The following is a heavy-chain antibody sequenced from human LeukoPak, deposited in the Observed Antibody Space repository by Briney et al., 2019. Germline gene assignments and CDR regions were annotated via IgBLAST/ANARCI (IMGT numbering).Heavy chain of an antibody. V-gene: IGHV1-2*02. Sequence: GASVKVSCKASGYTFTGYYMHWVRQAPGQGLEWMGWINPNSGGTNYAQKFQGRVTMTRDTSISTAYMELSRLRSDDTALYYCARGGDKSRWNSGSYYKGNWFDPWGQGTLVTVSS. CDR1: GYTFTGYY. CDR2: INPNSGGT. D-gene: IGHD3-10*01. J-gene: IGHJ5*02. CDR3: ARGGDKSRWNSGSYYKGNWFDP.